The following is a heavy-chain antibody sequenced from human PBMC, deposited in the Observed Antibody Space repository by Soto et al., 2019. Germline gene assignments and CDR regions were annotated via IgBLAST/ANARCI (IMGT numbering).Heavy chain of an antibody. D-gene: IGHD5-12*01. CDR1: GGSFTFSGYY. Sequence: QVQLQQGGAGLLKPSETLSLTCTVYGGSFTFSGYYWSWIRQPPGKGLEWIGEINHIGTTKYNPSLESLVTTSLDTSKNHFSLDLTSVTAADTAVYYCVRGRILRLRFGDFDSWGQGTLVTVSS. CDR3: VRGRILRLRFGDFDS. V-gene: IGHV4-34*01. CDR2: INHIGTT. J-gene: IGHJ4*02.